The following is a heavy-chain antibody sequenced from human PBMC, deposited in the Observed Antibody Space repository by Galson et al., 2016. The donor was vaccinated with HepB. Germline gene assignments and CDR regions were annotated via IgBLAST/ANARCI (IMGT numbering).Heavy chain of an antibody. V-gene: IGHV4-34*01. Sequence: SETLSLTCAVYGGSFSGYYWSWIRQPPGKGLEWIGEINHSGSTNYNPSLKSRVSISLDTSKNQLSLKLTSVTAADTAVYYCATKWDLLYYFDYWGQGTLVTVSS. D-gene: IGHD1-26*01. CDR2: INHSGST. CDR1: GGSFSGYY. CDR3: ATKWDLLYYFDY. J-gene: IGHJ4*02.